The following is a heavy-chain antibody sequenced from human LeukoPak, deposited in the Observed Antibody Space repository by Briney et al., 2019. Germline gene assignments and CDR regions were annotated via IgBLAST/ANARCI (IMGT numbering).Heavy chain of an antibody. Sequence: GGSLRLSCAASGFTFSSYSMNWVRQPPGKGLEWVSSISSSSSYIYYADSVKGRFTISRDNAKNSLCLQMNSLRAEDTAVYYCARDQVAAAGTFIPFDYWGQGTLVTVSS. CDR2: ISSSSSYI. CDR3: ARDQVAAAGTFIPFDY. V-gene: IGHV3-21*01. CDR1: GFTFSSYS. D-gene: IGHD6-13*01. J-gene: IGHJ4*02.